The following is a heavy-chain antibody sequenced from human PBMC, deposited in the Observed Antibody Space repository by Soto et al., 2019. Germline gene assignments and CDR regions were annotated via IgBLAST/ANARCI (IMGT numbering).Heavy chain of an antibody. V-gene: IGHV3-73*02. CDR1: GFTFSGSA. CDR3: TTPQLYYGMDV. CDR2: IRTKAKSYAT. Sequence: EVQLVESGGGLVQPGGSLKLSCAASGFTFSGSAMHWVRQASGKGLEWVGRIRTKAKSYATAYAASVKGRFTISRDDSKNTAYLPMNSLKTEDTAVYYCTTPQLYYGMDVWGQGTTVTVSS. D-gene: IGHD3-10*01. J-gene: IGHJ6*02.